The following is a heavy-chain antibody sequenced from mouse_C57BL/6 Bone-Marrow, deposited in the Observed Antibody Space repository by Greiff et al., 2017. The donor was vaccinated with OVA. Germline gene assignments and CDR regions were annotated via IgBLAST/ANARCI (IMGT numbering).Heavy chain of an antibody. Sequence: VQLQESGAELVRPGASVTLSCKASGYTFTDYEMHWVKQTPVHGLEWIGAIDPETGGTAYNQKFKGKAILTADKSSSTAYMELRSLTSEDSAVYYCTRRSSSWYFDVWGTGTTVTVSS. CDR2: IDPETGGT. D-gene: IGHD1-1*01. J-gene: IGHJ1*03. CDR1: GYTFTDYE. V-gene: IGHV1-15*01. CDR3: TRRSSSWYFDV.